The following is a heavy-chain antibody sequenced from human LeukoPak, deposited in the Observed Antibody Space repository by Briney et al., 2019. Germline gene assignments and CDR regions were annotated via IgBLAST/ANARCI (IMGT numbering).Heavy chain of an antibody. Sequence: GSVKVSCKASGYTFTSYDITWVRQAPGQGLEWMGWMSPNSGNTGYAQKFQGRVTMTRNTSITTAYMELSSLTSEDTAVYYCASETTIPPYYFDYWGLGSQVTVSP. J-gene: IGHJ4*02. V-gene: IGHV1-8*01. CDR1: GYTFTSYD. CDR3: ASETTIPPYYFDY. D-gene: IGHD3-9*01. CDR2: MSPNSGNT.